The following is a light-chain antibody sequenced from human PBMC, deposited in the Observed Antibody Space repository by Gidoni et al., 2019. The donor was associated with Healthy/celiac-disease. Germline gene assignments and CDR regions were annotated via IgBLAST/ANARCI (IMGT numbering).Light chain of an antibody. CDR2: AAS. Sequence: DLQMTQSPSSLSASVGDRVTITCRASQSISNYLNWYQQKPGKAPELLIYAASSLQSGVPSRFSGSGSGTHFTLTISSLQPEDFATYYCQQSYNTPPAFGQGTKVEIK. CDR1: QSISNY. V-gene: IGKV1-39*01. CDR3: QQSYNTPPA. J-gene: IGKJ1*01.